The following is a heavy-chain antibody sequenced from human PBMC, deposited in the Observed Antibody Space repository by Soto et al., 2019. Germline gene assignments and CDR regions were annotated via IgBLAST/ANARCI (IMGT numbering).Heavy chain of an antibody. V-gene: IGHV3-23*01. J-gene: IGHJ4*02. Sequence: EVQLLESGGGLVQPGASLRLSCAASGFTFTTFDMSWARQAPGKGLEWVSVVRGRDGSTSHADSLKGRFTISKDSSKNTLYLQMNSLRAEDTALYYCAKGAWLDYWGQGTLVTVSS. CDR2: VRGRDGST. CDR3: AKGAWLDY. CDR1: GFTFTTFD. D-gene: IGHD5-12*01.